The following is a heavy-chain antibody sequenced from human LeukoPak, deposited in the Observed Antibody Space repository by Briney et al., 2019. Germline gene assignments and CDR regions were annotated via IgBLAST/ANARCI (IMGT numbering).Heavy chain of an antibody. V-gene: IGHV4-38-2*02. Sequence: PSETLSLTCTVSGYSMNSFYYWGWIRQPPGKGLEWIGSIYNSGSTSYNPSLKSRVTLSVDTSKNQFSLRLTSVTAADTAVYYCARNISGLGLYSHYAYDPAGAFHIWGQGTMVTVSS. CDR1: GYSMNSFYY. CDR3: ARNISGLGLYSHYAYDPAGAFHI. D-gene: IGHD5-12*01. CDR2: IYNSGST. J-gene: IGHJ3*02.